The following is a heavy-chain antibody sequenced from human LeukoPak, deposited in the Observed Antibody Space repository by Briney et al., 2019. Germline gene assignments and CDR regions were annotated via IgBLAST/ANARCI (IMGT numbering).Heavy chain of an antibody. J-gene: IGHJ4*02. CDR3: ARGGGNDYGDYVLIDY. CDR2: IYYSGST. Sequence: SETLSLTCTVSGGSVSSGSYHWSWIRQPPGKGLEWIGYIYYSGSTNYNPSLKSRVTISVDTSKSQFSLKLSSVTAADTAVYYCARGGGNDYGDYVLIDYWGQGTLVTVSS. D-gene: IGHD4-17*01. V-gene: IGHV4-61*01. CDR1: GGSVSSGSYH.